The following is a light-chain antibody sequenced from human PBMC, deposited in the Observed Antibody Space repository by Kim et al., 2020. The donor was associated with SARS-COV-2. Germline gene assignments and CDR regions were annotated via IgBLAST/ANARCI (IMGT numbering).Light chain of an antibody. CDR3: QQYNQLPLT. CDR1: QSVSST. J-gene: IGKJ4*01. Sequence: VSPGKRATLSCGASQSVSSTLAWYQQKPGQAPRLLIKGASTRATGIAARFSGSGSGTEFTLTISSLQSEDFAFYYCQQYNQLPLTFGGGTKVDIK. CDR2: GAS. V-gene: IGKV3-15*01.